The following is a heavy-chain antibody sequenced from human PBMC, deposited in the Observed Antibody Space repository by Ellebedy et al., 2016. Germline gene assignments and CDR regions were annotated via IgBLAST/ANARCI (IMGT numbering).Heavy chain of an antibody. J-gene: IGHJ6*02. CDR2: IKPDGGQK. Sequence: GESLKISXAASGFTFRTYWMSWVRQAPGKGLEWVGDIKPDGGQKYYVDSVKGRLTISRDNARNVLYLQMNSLRAEDTAVYYCARSYYENPLDYHYAMDVWGQGTTVTV. CDR1: GFTFRTYW. CDR3: ARSYYENPLDYHYAMDV. D-gene: IGHD3-22*01. V-gene: IGHV3-7*01.